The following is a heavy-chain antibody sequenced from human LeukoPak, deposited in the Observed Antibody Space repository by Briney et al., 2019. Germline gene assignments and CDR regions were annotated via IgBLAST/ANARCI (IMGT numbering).Heavy chain of an antibody. Sequence: GGSLRLSCGASGFTFSSYGLNWVRQAPGEGLEWVSYVSPSSTTIYYADSVKGRFTISRDNAKNSLYLQMNSLRAEDTAVYYCAREHTPYGSGCTAAYWGQGTLVTVSS. D-gene: IGHD6-19*01. CDR1: GFTFSSYG. J-gene: IGHJ4*02. CDR3: AREHTPYGSGCTAAY. V-gene: IGHV3-48*01. CDR2: VSPSSTTI.